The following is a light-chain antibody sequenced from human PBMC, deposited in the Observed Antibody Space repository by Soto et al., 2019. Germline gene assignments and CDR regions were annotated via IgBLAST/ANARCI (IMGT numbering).Light chain of an antibody. CDR1: QSVSSY. V-gene: IGKV3-11*01. J-gene: IGKJ1*01. Sequence: EIVLTQSPATLSLSPGERATLSCRASQSVSSYLAWYQQKPGQAPRLLIYDASDRATGIPARFSGSGSGTDFTLTISSLEPEDFATYYCQQYDNLLWTFGQGTKVEIK. CDR2: DAS. CDR3: QQYDNLLWT.